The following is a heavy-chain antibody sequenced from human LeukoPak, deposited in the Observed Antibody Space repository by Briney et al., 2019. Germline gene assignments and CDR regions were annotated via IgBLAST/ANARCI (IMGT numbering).Heavy chain of an antibody. CDR2: ISYDGSNK. CDR1: GFTFSSYA. V-gene: IGHV3-30*04. J-gene: IGHJ4*02. Sequence: GGSLRLSCAASGFTFSSYAMHWVRQAPGKGLEWVAVISYDGSNKYYADSVKGRFTISRDNSKNTLFLQMNSLRAEDTAVYYCAKVQTNYEYYFDYWGQGTLVTVSS. CDR3: AKVQTNYEYYFDY. D-gene: IGHD1-7*01.